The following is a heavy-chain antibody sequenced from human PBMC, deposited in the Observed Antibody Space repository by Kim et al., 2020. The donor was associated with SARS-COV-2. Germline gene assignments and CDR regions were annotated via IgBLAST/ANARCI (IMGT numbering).Heavy chain of an antibody. Sequence: GGSLRLSCAASGFTFSSYGMHWVRQAPGKGLEWVAIIWYDGSNKYYADSVKGRFTISRDNSKNTLYLQMNSLRAEDTAVYYCARDPGYSYGFFDYWAKGP. CDR2: IWYDGSNK. CDR3: ARDPGYSYGFFDY. J-gene: IGHJ4*03. V-gene: IGHV3-33*01. CDR1: GFTFSSYG. D-gene: IGHD5-18*01.